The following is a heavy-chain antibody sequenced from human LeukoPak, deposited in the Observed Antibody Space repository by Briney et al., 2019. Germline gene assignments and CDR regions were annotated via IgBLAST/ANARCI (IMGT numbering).Heavy chain of an antibody. V-gene: IGHV3-23*01. D-gene: IGHD6-19*01. Sequence: TGGSLRLSCAASGFTFSSYAMSWVRQAPGKGLEWVSAISGSGGSTYYADSVKGRFTISRDNSKNTLYLQMNSLRAEDTAVDYCAKVLSSGWYLFDYWGQGTLGTVSS. CDR1: GFTFSSYA. CDR2: ISGSGGST. J-gene: IGHJ4*02. CDR3: AKVLSSGWYLFDY.